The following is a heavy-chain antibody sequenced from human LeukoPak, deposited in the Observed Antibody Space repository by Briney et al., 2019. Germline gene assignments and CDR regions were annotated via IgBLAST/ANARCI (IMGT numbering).Heavy chain of an antibody. Sequence: GASVKVSCKASGGTFSSYAISWVRQAPGQGLEWMGGIIPIFGTANYAQKFQGRVTITADKSTTTAYMELSSLRSEDTAVYYCAEYFAELGYFQHWGKGNLVTVSS. CDR3: AEYFAELGYFQH. CDR1: GGTFSSYA. D-gene: IGHD6-6*01. J-gene: IGHJ1*01. CDR2: IIPIFGTA. V-gene: IGHV1-69*06.